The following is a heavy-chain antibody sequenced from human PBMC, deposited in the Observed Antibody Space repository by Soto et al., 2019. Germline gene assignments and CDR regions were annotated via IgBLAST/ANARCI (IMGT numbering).Heavy chain of an antibody. Sequence: VQLVQSGAEVKKPGSSVKVSCKASGGTFSSYAISWVRQAPGQGLEWMGGIIPIFGTANYAQKFQGRVTITADESTSTAYMELSSLRSEDTAVYYCARDPGDYDYVWGSYRHPTPYGMDVWGQGTTVTVSS. V-gene: IGHV1-69*01. CDR1: GGTFSSYA. CDR3: ARDPGDYDYVWGSYRHPTPYGMDV. D-gene: IGHD3-16*02. J-gene: IGHJ6*02. CDR2: IIPIFGTA.